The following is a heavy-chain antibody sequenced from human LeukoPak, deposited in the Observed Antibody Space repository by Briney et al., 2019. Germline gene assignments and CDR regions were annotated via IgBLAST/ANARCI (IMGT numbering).Heavy chain of an antibody. Sequence: SGTLSLTCAVSGGSISSSNWWSWVRQPPGKGLEWIGTIYYSGSTYYNPSLQSRVTISVDTSKNQFSLKVSSVTAADTAVYYCARERRSGWFYFDYWGQGTLVTVSS. CDR3: ARERRSGWFYFDY. CDR1: GGSISSSNW. J-gene: IGHJ4*02. D-gene: IGHD6-19*01. CDR2: IYYSGST. V-gene: IGHV4-4*02.